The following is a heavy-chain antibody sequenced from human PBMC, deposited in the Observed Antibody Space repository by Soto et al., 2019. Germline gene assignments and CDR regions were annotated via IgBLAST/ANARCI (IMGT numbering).Heavy chain of an antibody. CDR2: IVVGSGNT. CDR3: AASLGITIFGGSTYHFDY. Sequence: GASVKVSCKASGFTFTSSAMQWVRQARGQRLEWIGWIVVGSGNTNYAQKFQERVTITRDMSTSTAYMELSSLRSEDTAVYYCAASLGITIFGGSTYHFDYWGQGTLVTVSS. J-gene: IGHJ4*02. V-gene: IGHV1-58*02. CDR1: GFTFTSSA. D-gene: IGHD3-3*01.